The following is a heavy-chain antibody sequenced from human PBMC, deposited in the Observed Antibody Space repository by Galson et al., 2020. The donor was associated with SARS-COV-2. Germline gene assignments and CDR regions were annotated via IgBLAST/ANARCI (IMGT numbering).Heavy chain of an antibody. J-gene: IGHJ4*02. D-gene: IGHD2-8*02. CDR2: VYYTGRT. CDR3: ARDGHYVMESSMYWASFHF. Sequence: SETLSLTCSVSGGSISGSTYRWAWIRQSPAKGLEWIGSVYYTGRTYYSPAFKSRVSISLDPSKRHFSVRLNSVTAADTAIYYCARDGHYVMESSMYWASFHFWGRGILVTVSS. V-gene: IGHV4-39*07. CDR1: GGSISGSTYR.